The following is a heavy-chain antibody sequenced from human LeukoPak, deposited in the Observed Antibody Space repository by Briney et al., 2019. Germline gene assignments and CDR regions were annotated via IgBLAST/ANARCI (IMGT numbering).Heavy chain of an antibody. CDR1: GFTFSSYG. Sequence: GGSLRLPCAASGFTFSSYGMSWVRQAPGKGLEWVSAISGSGGSTYYADSVKGRFTFSRDNSKNTLYLQMNSLRAEDTAVYYCAQGSGYDLDYWGQGTLVTVSS. J-gene: IGHJ4*02. CDR3: AQGSGYDLDY. V-gene: IGHV3-23*01. CDR2: ISGSGGST. D-gene: IGHD5-12*01.